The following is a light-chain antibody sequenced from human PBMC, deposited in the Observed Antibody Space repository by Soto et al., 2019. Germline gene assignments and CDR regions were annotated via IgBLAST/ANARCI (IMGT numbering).Light chain of an antibody. Sequence: QSALTQPASVSGSPGQSITISCTGTSSDVGGYNYVSWYQQHPVKAPKLMIYDVTNRPSGVSDRFSGSKSGNTASLTISGXQAEDEADYYCSSYTSSSTPYVFGTGTKVPVL. CDR3: SSYTSSSTPYV. V-gene: IGLV2-14*01. CDR2: DVT. CDR1: SSDVGGYNY. J-gene: IGLJ1*01.